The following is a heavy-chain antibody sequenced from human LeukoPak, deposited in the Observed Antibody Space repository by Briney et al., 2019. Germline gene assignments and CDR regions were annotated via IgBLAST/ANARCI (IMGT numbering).Heavy chain of an antibody. CDR3: VKDSVRGYSGYGNDGFEI. J-gene: IGHJ3*02. CDR1: GFTFSSYS. V-gene: IGHV3-21*04. CDR2: ISSSSSYI. D-gene: IGHD5-12*01. Sequence: MPGGSLRLSCAASGFTFSSYSMNWVRQAPGKGLEWVSSISSSSSYIYYADSVKGRFTISRDNAKNSLYLQMNSLRAEDTAVYYCVKDSVRGYSGYGNDGFEIWGQGTMVTVSS.